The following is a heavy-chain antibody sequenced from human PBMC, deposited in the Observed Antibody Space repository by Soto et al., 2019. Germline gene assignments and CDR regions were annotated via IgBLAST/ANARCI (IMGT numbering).Heavy chain of an antibody. Sequence: QVQLQESGPGLLKPSQTLSLTCSVSGDSITSGNYYWSWIRQPPGKGLEWIGRIDHTGSTFYNPSLKSRLTISIDTSKIHFSLNRISVTAADTAVYFCFISIFPTTVTPGYWGQGTLVTVAA. V-gene: IGHV4-30-4*01. CDR3: FISIFPTTVTPGY. D-gene: IGHD4-17*01. CDR2: IDHTGST. J-gene: IGHJ4*02. CDR1: GDSITSGNYY.